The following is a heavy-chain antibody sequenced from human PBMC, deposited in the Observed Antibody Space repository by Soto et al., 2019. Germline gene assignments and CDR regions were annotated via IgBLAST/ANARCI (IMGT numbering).Heavy chain of an antibody. CDR2: VYTGTT. CDR1: GGSISGSY. D-gene: IGHD2-15*01. Sequence: QVQVQESGPRLVKPSETLSLTCRVSGGSISGSYWGWIRQPPGKGLEWIASVYTGTTNYSPSLRSRASISLDTSKNQISLRLTSVTAADTAVYYCARDRVIEGTPAFDLWGQGAMVTISS. V-gene: IGHV4-4*08. J-gene: IGHJ3*01. CDR3: ARDRVIEGTPAFDL.